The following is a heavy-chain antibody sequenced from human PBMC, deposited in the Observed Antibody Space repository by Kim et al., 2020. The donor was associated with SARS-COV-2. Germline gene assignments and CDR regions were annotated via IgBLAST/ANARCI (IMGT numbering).Heavy chain of an antibody. D-gene: IGHD3-10*01. CDR3: ARDRMVRGVMGYYYGMDV. J-gene: IGHJ6*02. Sequence: KSRVTISVATSKNQFSLKLSSVTAADTAVYYCARDRMVRGVMGYYYGMDVWGQGTTVTVSS. V-gene: IGHV4-59*01.